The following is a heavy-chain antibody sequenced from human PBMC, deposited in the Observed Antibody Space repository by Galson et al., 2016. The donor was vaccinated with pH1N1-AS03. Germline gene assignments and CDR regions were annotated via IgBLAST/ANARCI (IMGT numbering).Heavy chain of an antibody. J-gene: IGHJ3*02. Sequence: SLRLSCAASGFIFNNHWMHWVRQPPGEGLVWVSRIDNAGRNTDYADSVKGRFIISRDNAKKTLYLEMNSLRVEDTSVYYCARDGMRGDACDIWGQGTMVTVSP. D-gene: IGHD1-1*01. CDR1: GFIFNNHW. CDR2: IDNAGRNT. CDR3: ARDGMRGDACDI. V-gene: IGHV3-74*01.